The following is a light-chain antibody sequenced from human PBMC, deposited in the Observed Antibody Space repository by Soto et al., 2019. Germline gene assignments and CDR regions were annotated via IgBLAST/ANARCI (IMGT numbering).Light chain of an antibody. CDR3: QAYDSSLSGSV. Sequence: QSVLTQPPSVAGAPGQRVTISCTGSSSNIGAGYDVHWYQQLPGTAPKLLIYGNSNRPSGVPDRFSGSKSGTSASLAITGLQAEDEAAYHCQAYDSSLSGSVFGGGTKVPVL. CDR2: GNS. CDR1: SSNIGAGYD. V-gene: IGLV1-40*01. J-gene: IGLJ3*02.